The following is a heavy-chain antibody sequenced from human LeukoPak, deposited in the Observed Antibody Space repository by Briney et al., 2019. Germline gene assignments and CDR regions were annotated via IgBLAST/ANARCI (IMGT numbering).Heavy chain of an antibody. D-gene: IGHD3-22*01. V-gene: IGHV3-23*01. CDR3: AKGNYYDSSGYYDP. CDR1: GFTFSSYA. Sequence: GGSLRLSCAASGFTFSSYAMSWVRQAPGKGLEWVSAISGSGGSTYYADSVKGRFTISRDNSKNTLYLQMNSLRAEDTAVYHCAKGNYYDSSGYYDPWGQGTLVTVSS. J-gene: IGHJ5*02. CDR2: ISGSGGST.